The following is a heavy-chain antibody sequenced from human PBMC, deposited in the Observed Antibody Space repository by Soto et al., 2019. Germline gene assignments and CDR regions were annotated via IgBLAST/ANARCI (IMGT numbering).Heavy chain of an antibody. Sequence: GESLKISCTAPRFTFGSYWMHWVRQAPGKGLVWVSDINVDGTETWYADSVKGRFTISRDNDKKTLYLHMTGLRVDDTGVYYCARDKEVLLTNYGMAVSGPGTTVTVSS. CDR1: RFTFGSYW. CDR2: INVDGTET. V-gene: IGHV3-74*01. J-gene: IGHJ6*02. CDR3: ARDKEVLLTNYGMAV.